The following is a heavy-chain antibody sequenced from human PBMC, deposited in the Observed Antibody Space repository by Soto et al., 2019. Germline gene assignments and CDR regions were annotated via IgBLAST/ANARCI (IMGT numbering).Heavy chain of an antibody. V-gene: IGHV3-7*03. CDR2: IKTDESEK. CDR3: TRDGYHFALDV. J-gene: IGHJ6*02. Sequence: EVQLVESGGGLVQPGGSLRLSCAASGFTFSTYWMSWVRQAPGKGLEWVANIKTDESEKYYVDSVRGRFTTSRANARNFFYLQMNSLTGEDTAVYYCTRDGYHFALDVWGLGTSVTVSS. CDR1: GFTFSTYW.